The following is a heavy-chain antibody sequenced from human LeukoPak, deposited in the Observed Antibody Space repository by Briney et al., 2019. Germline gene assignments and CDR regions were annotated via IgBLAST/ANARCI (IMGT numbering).Heavy chain of an antibody. CDR3: ARGIRGIAAAGTWFDP. D-gene: IGHD6-13*01. CDR1: GGSFSGYY. V-gene: IGHV4-34*01. CDR2: INHSGST. J-gene: IGHJ5*02. Sequence: SETLSLTCAVYGGSFSGYYWSWIRQPPGKGLEWIGEINHSGSTNYNPSLKSRATISVDTSKNQFSLKLSSVTAADTAVYYCARGIRGIAAAGTWFDPWGQGTLVTVSS.